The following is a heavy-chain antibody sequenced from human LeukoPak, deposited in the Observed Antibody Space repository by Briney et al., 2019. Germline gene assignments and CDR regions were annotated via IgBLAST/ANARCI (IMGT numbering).Heavy chain of an antibody. CDR3: ARLGRYDYFIDY. D-gene: IGHD3-16*01. J-gene: IGHJ4*02. V-gene: IGHV4-30-2*01. CDR1: GGSITSAGYS. Sequence: SETLSLTCAVSGGSITSAGYSWSWIRQPPGKGLEWIGYIYHSGSTYYNSSLKSRVTISVDRSKNQFALKLTSLAGADTAVYYCARLGRYDYFIDYWGQGTLVTVSS. CDR2: IYHSGST.